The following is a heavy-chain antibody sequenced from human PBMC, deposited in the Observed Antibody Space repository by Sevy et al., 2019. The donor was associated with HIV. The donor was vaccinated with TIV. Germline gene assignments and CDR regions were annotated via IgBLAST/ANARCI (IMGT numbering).Heavy chain of an antibody. V-gene: IGHV3-21*01. D-gene: IGHD3-22*01. Sequence: GGSLRLSCAASGFTFSSYSMNWVRQAPGKGLEWVSSISSSSSYIYYADSVKGRFTISRDKAKNSLYLQMNSLRAEDTAVYYCARAGYYDSSGYYYVRAFDYWGQGTLVTVSS. CDR2: ISSSSSYI. J-gene: IGHJ4*02. CDR3: ARAGYYDSSGYYYVRAFDY. CDR1: GFTFSSYS.